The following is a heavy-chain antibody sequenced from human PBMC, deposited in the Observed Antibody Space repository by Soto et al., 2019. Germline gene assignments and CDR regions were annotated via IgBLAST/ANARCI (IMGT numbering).Heavy chain of an antibody. V-gene: IGHV1-46*01. D-gene: IGHD5-12*01. J-gene: IGHJ1*01. CDR2: INPSGGST. Sequence: ASVKVSCKASGYTFTSYYMHCVRQAPGQGLEWMGIINPSGGSTSYAQKFQGRVTMTRDTSTSTVYMELSSLRSEDTAVYYCAREGVATIRSEYFQHWGQGTLVTVSS. CDR1: GYTFTSYY. CDR3: AREGVATIRSEYFQH.